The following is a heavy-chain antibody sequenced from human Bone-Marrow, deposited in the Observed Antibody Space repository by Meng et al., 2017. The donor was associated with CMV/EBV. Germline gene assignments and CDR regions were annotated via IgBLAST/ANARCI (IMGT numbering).Heavy chain of an antibody. D-gene: IGHD3-10*01. CDR2: IYSGGSST. CDR3: AKDNADNTIRWGY. V-gene: IGHV3-23*03. Sequence: GESLKISCAASGFTFSSYAMSWVRQAPGKGLEWVSVIYSGGSSTYYADSVKGRFTISRDNSKNTLYLQMNSLRAEDTAVYYCAKDNADNTIRWGYWGQGTTVTVSS. J-gene: IGHJ6*02. CDR1: GFTFSSYA.